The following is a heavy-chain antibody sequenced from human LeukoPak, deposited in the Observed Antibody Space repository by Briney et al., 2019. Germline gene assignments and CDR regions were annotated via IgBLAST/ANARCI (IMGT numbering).Heavy chain of an antibody. D-gene: IGHD1-14*01. J-gene: IGHJ5*02. CDR1: GFTFSSYW. Sequence: PGGSLRLSCAASGFTFSSYWMSWVRQAPGKGLEWVANIKQDGSEKYYVDSVKGRFTISRDNAKNSLYLQMNSLRAEDTAVYYCARIGNQKINWFDPWGQGTLVTVSS. CDR3: ARIGNQKINWFDP. V-gene: IGHV3-7*01. CDR2: IKQDGSEK.